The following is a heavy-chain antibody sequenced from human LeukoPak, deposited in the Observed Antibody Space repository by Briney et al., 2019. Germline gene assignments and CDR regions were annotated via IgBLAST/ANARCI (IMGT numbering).Heavy chain of an antibody. Sequence: GGSLRLSCAASGFTFSSYEMNWVRQAPGKGLEWVSYISSSGSTIYYADSVKGRFTISRDNAKNSLYLQMNSLRAEDTAVYYCARVFGGAVADYWGQGTLVTVSS. J-gene: IGHJ4*02. V-gene: IGHV3-48*03. CDR3: ARVFGGAVADY. CDR2: ISSSGSTI. D-gene: IGHD3-10*01. CDR1: GFTFSSYE.